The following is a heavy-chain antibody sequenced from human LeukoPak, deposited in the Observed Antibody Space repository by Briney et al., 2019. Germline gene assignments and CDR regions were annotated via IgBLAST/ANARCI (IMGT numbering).Heavy chain of an antibody. D-gene: IGHD3-22*01. CDR1: GGTFSSYA. Sequence: ASVKVSCKASGGTFSSYAISWVRQAPGQGLEWMGWISTYNGNTNYAQKLQGRVAINTDTSTSTAYMELRSLRSGDTAVYYCARDCDRSGYYCYWGQGTLVTVSS. J-gene: IGHJ4*02. CDR3: ARDCDRSGYYCY. CDR2: ISTYNGNT. V-gene: IGHV1-18*01.